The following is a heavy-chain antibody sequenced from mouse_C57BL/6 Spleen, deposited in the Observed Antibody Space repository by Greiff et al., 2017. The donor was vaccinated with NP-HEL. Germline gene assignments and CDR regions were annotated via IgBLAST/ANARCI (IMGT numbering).Heavy chain of an antibody. CDR1: GFTFSSYG. D-gene: IGHD2-2*01. CDR2: ISSGGSYT. V-gene: IGHV5-6*01. CDR3: ARHGYDYAMDY. Sequence: DVHLVESGGDLVKPGGSLKLSCAASGFTFSSYGMSWVRQTPDKRLEWVATISSGGSYTYYPDSVKGRFTISRDNAKNTLYLQMSSLKSEDTAMYYCARHGYDYAMDYWGQGTSVTVSS. J-gene: IGHJ4*01.